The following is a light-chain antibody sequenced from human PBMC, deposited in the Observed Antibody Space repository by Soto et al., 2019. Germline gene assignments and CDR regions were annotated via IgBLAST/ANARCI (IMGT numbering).Light chain of an antibody. Sequence: QSVLTQPPSASGSPGQSVTISCAGTSSDVGGYNFVSWYQQHPGKVPKLMIYEVIKRPSGVPDRFSGSKSGNTASLTVSGLHAEDEADYYCSSYSGSDNVVVFGGGTKLTVL. CDR1: SSDVGGYNF. CDR2: EVI. CDR3: SSYSGSDNVVV. V-gene: IGLV2-8*01. J-gene: IGLJ2*01.